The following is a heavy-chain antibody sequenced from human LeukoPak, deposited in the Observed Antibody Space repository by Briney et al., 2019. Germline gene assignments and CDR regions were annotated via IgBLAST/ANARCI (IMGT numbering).Heavy chain of an antibody. V-gene: IGHV4-34*01. CDR2: INHSGST. CDR3: ARQTYDFWSGYQRRSFDY. CDR1: GGSFSGYY. J-gene: IGHJ4*02. Sequence: SETLSLTCAVYGGSFSGYYWSWIRQPPGKGLEWIGEINHSGSTNYNPSLKSRVTISVDTSKNQFSLRLNSVTAADTAVYYCARQTYDFWSGYQRRSFDYWGQGTLVTVSS. D-gene: IGHD3-3*01.